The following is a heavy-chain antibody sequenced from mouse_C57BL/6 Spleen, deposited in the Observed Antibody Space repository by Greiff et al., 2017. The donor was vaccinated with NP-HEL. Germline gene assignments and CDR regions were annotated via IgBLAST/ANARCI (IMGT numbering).Heavy chain of an antibody. CDR2: ISSGSSTI. V-gene: IGHV5-17*01. J-gene: IGHJ4*01. CDR1: GFTFSDYG. D-gene: IGHD2-1*01. CDR3: ARPGYGNYYAMDY. Sequence: EVQGVESGGGLVKPGGPLKLSCAASGFTFSDYGMHWVRQAPEKGLEWVAYISSGSSTIDYADTVKGRFTISRDNAKNTLFLHTTILRSEDTAMYYCARPGYGNYYAMDYRGQGTSVTVSS.